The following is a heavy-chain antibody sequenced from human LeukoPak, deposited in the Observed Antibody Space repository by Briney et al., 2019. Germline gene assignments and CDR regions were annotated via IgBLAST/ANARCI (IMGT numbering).Heavy chain of an antibody. CDR3: ARGLSTGYSPATFDY. CDR1: GGSISSSNW. V-gene: IGHV4-4*02. D-gene: IGHD5-18*01. Sequence: SETLSLTCAVSGGSISSSNWWSWVRQPPGKGLEWIGEINHSGSTNYNPSLKSRVTISVDTSKNQFSLKLSSVTAADTAVYYCARGLSTGYSPATFDYWGQGTLVTVSS. CDR2: INHSGST. J-gene: IGHJ4*02.